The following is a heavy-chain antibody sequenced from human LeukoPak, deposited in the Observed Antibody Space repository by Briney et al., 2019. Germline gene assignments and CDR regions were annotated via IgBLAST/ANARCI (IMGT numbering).Heavy chain of an antibody. Sequence: GGSLRLSCAASGFTFSSYSMNWVRQAPGKGLEWVSSISSSTDYIYYADSMKGRFTISRDNAKNSLYLQMNSLRAEDTAVYYCGRDAYGDYSFDYWGQGTLVTVSS. CDR1: GFTFSSYS. V-gene: IGHV3-21*01. CDR2: ISSSTDYI. J-gene: IGHJ4*02. CDR3: GRDAYGDYSFDY. D-gene: IGHD4-17*01.